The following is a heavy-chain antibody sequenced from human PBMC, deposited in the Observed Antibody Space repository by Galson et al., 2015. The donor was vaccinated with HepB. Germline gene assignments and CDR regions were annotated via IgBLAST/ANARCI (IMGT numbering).Heavy chain of an antibody. CDR1: GFTFSGSA. CDR2: IRSKANSYAT. D-gene: IGHD3-9*01. Sequence: LRLSCAASGFTFSGSAMPWVRQASGNGLEWVGRIRSKANSYATAYAASVKGRFTISRDDSKNTAYLQMNSLKTEDTAVYYCTRHSILTGYYNYYYYYMDVWGKGTTVTVSS. CDR3: TRHSILTGYYNYYYYYMDV. J-gene: IGHJ6*03. V-gene: IGHV3-73*01.